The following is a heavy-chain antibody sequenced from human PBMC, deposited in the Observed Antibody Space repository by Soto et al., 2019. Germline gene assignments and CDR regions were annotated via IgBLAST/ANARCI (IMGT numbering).Heavy chain of an antibody. Sequence: AGGSLRLSCAASGFTFSSYGMHWVRQAPGKGLEWVAVISYDGSNKYYADSVKGRFTISRDNSKNTLYLQMNSLRAEDTAVYYCAKDSSEYYFDYWGQGTLVTVSS. V-gene: IGHV3-30*18. J-gene: IGHJ4*02. CDR1: GFTFSSYG. D-gene: IGHD6-25*01. CDR3: AKDSSEYYFDY. CDR2: ISYDGSNK.